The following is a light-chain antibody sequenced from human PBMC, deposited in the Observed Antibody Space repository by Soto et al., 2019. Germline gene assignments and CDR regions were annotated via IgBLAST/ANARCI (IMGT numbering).Light chain of an antibody. Sequence: DVVMPPPPLSLPVTLGHACSSACSCNQILVHSDGIAYFSWFQQRPGRSPRRLIYKVSNRDSGVPARFSGSGSGTDFALKISRVEAEDVGVYYCMQGTHWPITFGQGTRLEIK. CDR1: QILVHSDGIAY. CDR3: MQGTHWPIT. CDR2: KVS. V-gene: IGKV2-30*02. J-gene: IGKJ5*01.